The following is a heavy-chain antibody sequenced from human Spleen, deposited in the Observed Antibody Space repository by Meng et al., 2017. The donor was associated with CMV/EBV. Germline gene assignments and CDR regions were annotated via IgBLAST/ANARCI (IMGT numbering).Heavy chain of an antibody. CDR3: ARDLMPATTMGY. D-gene: IGHD1-26*01. V-gene: IGHV3-69-1*01. CDR1: GFSLSDYN. CDR2: ISGGSTI. J-gene: IGHJ4*02. Sequence: GGSLRLSCAASGFSLSDYNMNWVRQAPGKGLEWVSYISGGSTIYYADSVKGRFTISKDNAKNSLFLQMNSLRVEDTAVYWCARDLMPATTMGYWGQGTLVTVSS.